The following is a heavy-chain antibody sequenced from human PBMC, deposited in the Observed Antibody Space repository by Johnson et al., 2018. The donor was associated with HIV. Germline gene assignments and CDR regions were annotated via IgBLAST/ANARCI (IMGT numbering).Heavy chain of an antibody. V-gene: IGHV3-30*02. CDR2: IRFDGSDK. Sequence: QVQLVESGGGVVQPGGSLRLSCAASGFTFSTYGVHWVRQAPGKGLEWVSFIRFDGSDKYYADVVKGRFTVSRDNSKNTLYLQMNILRAEDTDGYYCANDRGSALAQLPIFPSAFDIWGQGTMVTVSS. CDR3: ANDRGSALAQLPIFPSAFDI. D-gene: IGHD6-6*01. CDR1: GFTFSTYG. J-gene: IGHJ3*02.